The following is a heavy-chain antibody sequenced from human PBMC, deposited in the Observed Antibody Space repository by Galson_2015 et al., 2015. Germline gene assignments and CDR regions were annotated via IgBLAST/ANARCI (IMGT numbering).Heavy chain of an antibody. CDR3: AAGFIAVAGTPYYYHYYGLDV. CDR1: GFSFSSSA. CDR2: IVVGSGNT. Sequence: CKASGFSFSSSAMQWERQDRGQRLEWIGWIVVGSGNTNYAQKFQERVTITRDMSTSTAYMELSSLRSEDTAVYYCAAGFIAVAGTPYYYHYYGLDVWGQGTTVTVSS. V-gene: IGHV1-58*02. D-gene: IGHD6-19*01. J-gene: IGHJ6*02.